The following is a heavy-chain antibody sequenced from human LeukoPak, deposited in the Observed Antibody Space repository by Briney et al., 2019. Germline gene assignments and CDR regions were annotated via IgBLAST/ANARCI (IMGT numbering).Heavy chain of an antibody. CDR1: GFTVANDR. D-gene: IGHD2-8*01. J-gene: IGHJ4*02. CDR3: VRERFGVIVEN. V-gene: IGHV3-53*01. CDR2: VYGGGNT. Sequence: PGGSLRLSCAASGFTVANDRMSWVRQPPGKGLEWVSTVYGGGNTAYTDPVKGRFTISRDTSKNTLLPQMNSLRAEDTAVYFCVRERFGVIVENWGQGALVIVSS.